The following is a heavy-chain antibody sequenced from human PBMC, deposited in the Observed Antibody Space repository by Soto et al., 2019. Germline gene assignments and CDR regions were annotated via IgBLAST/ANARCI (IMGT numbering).Heavy chain of an antibody. CDR2: ISGSGGST. J-gene: IGHJ6*02. CDR3: AKDQGGSWYVRYYGMDV. Sequence: GGSLRLSCAASGFTFSSYAMSWVRQAPGKGLEWVSAISGSGGSTYYADSVKGRLTISRDNSKNTLYLQMNSLRAEDTAVYYCAKDQGGSWYVRYYGMDVWGQGTTVTVSS. D-gene: IGHD2-15*01. V-gene: IGHV3-23*01. CDR1: GFTFSSYA.